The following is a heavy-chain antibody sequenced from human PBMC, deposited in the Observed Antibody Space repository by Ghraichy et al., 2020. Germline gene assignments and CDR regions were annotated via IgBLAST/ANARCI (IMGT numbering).Heavy chain of an antibody. CDR1: GFSLSTSGVG. CDR2: IYWDDDK. D-gene: IGHD1-26*01. CDR3: ALIRMGATLGAFDI. Sequence: QTLSLTCTFSGFSLSTSGVGVGWIRQPPGKALEWLALIYWDDDKRYSPSLKSRLTITKDTSKNQVVLTMTNMDPVDTATYYCALIRMGATLGAFDIWGQGTMVTVSS. J-gene: IGHJ3*02. V-gene: IGHV2-5*02.